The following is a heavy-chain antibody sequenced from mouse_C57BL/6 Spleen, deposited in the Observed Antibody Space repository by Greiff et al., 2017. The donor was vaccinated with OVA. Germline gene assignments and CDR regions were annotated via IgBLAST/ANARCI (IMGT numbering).Heavy chain of an antibody. D-gene: IGHD3-3*01. CDR3: ARGDPVSMDY. J-gene: IGHJ4*01. Sequence: VQLQQPGAELVKPGASVKLSCKASGYTFTSYWMQWVKQRPGQGLEWIGEIDPSDSYTNYNQKFKGKATLTVDTSSSTAYMQLSSLTSEDSAVYYCARGDPVSMDYWGQGTSVTVSS. CDR1: GYTFTSYW. CDR2: IDPSDSYT. V-gene: IGHV1-50*01.